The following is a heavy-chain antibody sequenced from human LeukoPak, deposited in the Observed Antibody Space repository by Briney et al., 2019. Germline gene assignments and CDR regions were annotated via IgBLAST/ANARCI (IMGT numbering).Heavy chain of an antibody. CDR1: GGSISSSSYY. CDR2: IYYSGST. V-gene: IGHV4-39*01. D-gene: IGHD6-25*01. J-gene: IGHJ6*02. Sequence: SETLSLTCTVSGGSISSSSYYWGWIRQPPGKGLEWIGSIYYSGSTYYNSSLRSRVTISVDTSKNQFSLKLSSVTAADTAVYYCARQSGSGFANYYYGMDVWGQGTTVTVSS. CDR3: ARQSGSGFANYYYGMDV.